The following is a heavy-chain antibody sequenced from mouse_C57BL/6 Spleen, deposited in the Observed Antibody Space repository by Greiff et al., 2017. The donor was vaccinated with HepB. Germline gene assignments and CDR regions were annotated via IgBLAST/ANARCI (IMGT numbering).Heavy chain of an antibody. D-gene: IGHD2-4*01. J-gene: IGHJ3*01. Sequence: QVQLQQSGAELVKPGASVKLSCKASGYTFTSYWMHWVKQRPGQGLEWIGMIHPNSGSTNYNEKFKSKATLTVYKSSSTAYMQLSSLTSEDSAVYYCARDDYDGGAWFAYWGQGTLVTVSA. CDR2: IHPNSGST. V-gene: IGHV1-64*01. CDR1: GYTFTSYW. CDR3: ARDDYDGGAWFAY.